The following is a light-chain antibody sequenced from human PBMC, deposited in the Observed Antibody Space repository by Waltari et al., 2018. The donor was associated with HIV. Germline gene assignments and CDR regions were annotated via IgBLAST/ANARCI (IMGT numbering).Light chain of an antibody. V-gene: IGLV1-40*01. J-gene: IGLJ2*01. CDR1: SSNTGAGYD. CDR3: QSYDTGLV. Sequence: QSVLTQPPSVSGAPRLRVTLYCPGSSSNTGAGYDVHWYQHFPGTAPKLLIFGDSNRPSGVPDRFSGSKSGTSASLAITGLQAEDEADYYCQSYDTGLVFGGGTKLTVL. CDR2: GDS.